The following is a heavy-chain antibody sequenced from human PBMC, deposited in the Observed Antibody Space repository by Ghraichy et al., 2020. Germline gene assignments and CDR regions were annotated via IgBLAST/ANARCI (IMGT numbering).Heavy chain of an antibody. V-gene: IGHV4-4*07. D-gene: IGHD6-19*01. CDR3: AREVGGSGWVQH. CDR1: GGSISSYY. CDR2: IHTSGST. Sequence: SQTLSLTCTVSGGSISSYYWSWIRQPAGKGLEWVGRIHTSGSTYNPSLKSRVTMSVDTSKNQFSLKLTSVTAADTAVYYCAREVGGSGWVQHWGQGTLVTVSS. J-gene: IGHJ1*01.